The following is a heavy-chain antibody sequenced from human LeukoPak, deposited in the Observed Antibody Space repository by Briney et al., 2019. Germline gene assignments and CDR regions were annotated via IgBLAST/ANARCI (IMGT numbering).Heavy chain of an antibody. D-gene: IGHD3-16*02. V-gene: IGHV1-18*01. Sequence: ASVKVSCKASGYTFTSYGISWVRQAPGQGLEWMGWISAYNGNTNYAQKLQGRVTMTTDTSTNTAYMELRSLRSDDTAVYYCARDLIRLGELSPLDYWGQGTLVTVSS. CDR3: ARDLIRLGELSPLDY. CDR2: ISAYNGNT. CDR1: GYTFTSYG. J-gene: IGHJ4*02.